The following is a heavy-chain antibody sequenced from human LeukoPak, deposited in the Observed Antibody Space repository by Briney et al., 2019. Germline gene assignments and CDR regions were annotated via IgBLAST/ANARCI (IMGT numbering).Heavy chain of an antibody. CDR1: GFTFSSYV. CDR2: ISSSSSTI. J-gene: IGHJ4*02. CDR3: ARALFNTDSSGLDY. V-gene: IGHV3-48*01. Sequence: PGGSLRLSCLASGFTFSSYVMNWVRQTPGKGLEWVSYISSSSSTIYYADSVKGRFTISRDNAKNSLYLQMNSLRAEDTAVYYCARALFNTDSSGLDYWGQGTLVTVSS. D-gene: IGHD3-22*01.